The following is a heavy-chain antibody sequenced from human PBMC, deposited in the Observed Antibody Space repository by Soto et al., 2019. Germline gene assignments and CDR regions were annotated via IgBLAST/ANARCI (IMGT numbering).Heavy chain of an antibody. D-gene: IGHD2-2*01. CDR1: GGTFSRYS. J-gene: IGHJ6*02. CDR3: AREDRDRETGLVPAAIDGMDV. Sequence: QVQLVQSGAEVKKPGSSVKVSCKASGGTFSRYSITWVRQAPGHGLEWIGRIIPIFGIPTYAQKFQGRVTVTAADSTSPAYMELSSLRSDDTAVYYCAREDRDRETGLVPAAIDGMDVWGQGTTVTVSS. V-gene: IGHV1-69*08. CDR2: IIPIFGIP.